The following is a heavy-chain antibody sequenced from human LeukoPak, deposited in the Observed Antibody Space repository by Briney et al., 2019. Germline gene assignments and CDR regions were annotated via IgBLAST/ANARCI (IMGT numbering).Heavy chain of an antibody. J-gene: IGHJ4*02. CDR1: GFTFSSYN. D-gene: IGHD1-26*01. CDR3: AINIVGATRHFDS. Sequence: GGSLRLSCAASGFTFSSYNMNWVRQAPGKGLEWVSSISSGGSYINYADSVKGRFTISRDNAKNSLYLQMNSLRAEDTAVYYCAINIVGATRHFDSWGQGTLVTVSS. V-gene: IGHV3-21*01. CDR2: ISSGGSYI.